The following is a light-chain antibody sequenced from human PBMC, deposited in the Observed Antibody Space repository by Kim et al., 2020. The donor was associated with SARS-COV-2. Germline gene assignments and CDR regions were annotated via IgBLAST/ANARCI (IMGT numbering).Light chain of an antibody. J-gene: IGKJ5*01. V-gene: IGKV2-24*01. CDR1: RSVGYSEGNTY. CDR2: RMC. Sequence: PASISVRSSRSVGYSEGNTYMSCLQPRPGQHPKLTNYRMCNRFSGVPDRFSGSGAETDFTLKISRVEAENVGIYYSMRATQFPITFGEGTRLEIK. CDR3: MRATQFPIT.